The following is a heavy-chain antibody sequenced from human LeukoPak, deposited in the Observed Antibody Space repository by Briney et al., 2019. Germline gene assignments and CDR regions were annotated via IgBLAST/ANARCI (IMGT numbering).Heavy chain of an antibody. V-gene: IGHV1-2*02. Sequence: ASVKVSCKASGYTFTGYYMHWVRQAPGQGLEWMGWINPNSGGTNYAQKFQGRVTMTRDTSISTAYMELSRLRSDDTAVYYCARDYEVVGANDAFDIWGQGTMVTVS. CDR2: INPNSGGT. CDR3: ARDYEVVGANDAFDI. J-gene: IGHJ3*02. CDR1: GYTFTGYY. D-gene: IGHD1-26*01.